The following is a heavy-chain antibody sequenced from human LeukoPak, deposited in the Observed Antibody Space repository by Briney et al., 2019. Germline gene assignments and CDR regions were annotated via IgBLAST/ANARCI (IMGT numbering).Heavy chain of an antibody. CDR2: IYYSGST. J-gene: IGHJ4*02. Sequence: SETLSLTCTVSGGSISSGGYYWSWIRQHPGKGLEWIGYIYYSGSTYYNPSLKSRVTISVDTSKNQFSLKLSSVTAADTAVYYCARESAGSGVDYWDQGTLVTVSS. CDR3: ARESAGSGVDY. V-gene: IGHV4-31*03. D-gene: IGHD3-10*01. CDR1: GGSISSGGYY.